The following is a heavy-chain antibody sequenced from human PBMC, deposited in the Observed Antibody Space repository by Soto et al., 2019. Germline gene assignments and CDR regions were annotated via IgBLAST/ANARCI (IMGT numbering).Heavy chain of an antibody. Sequence: QVQLVESGGGVVQPGRSLRLSCAASGFTFSSYGMHWVRQAPGKGLEWVALIWFDGSDKYYADSVKGRFTISRDNSKNTLYLQMNSLRADDTAVYYCARLYCSSTNCYSVGAFDIWGQGTMVTVSS. CDR2: IWFDGSDK. V-gene: IGHV3-33*01. CDR3: ARLYCSSTNCYSVGAFDI. J-gene: IGHJ3*02. CDR1: GFTFSSYG. D-gene: IGHD2-2*01.